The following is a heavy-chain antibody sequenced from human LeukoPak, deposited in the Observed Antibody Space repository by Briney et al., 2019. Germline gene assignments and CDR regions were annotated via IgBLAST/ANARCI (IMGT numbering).Heavy chain of an antibody. V-gene: IGHV4-38-2*02. CDR3: ARQTGSGLFILP. CDR1: GYSINRGYY. CDR2: IYHSGST. J-gene: IGHJ4*02. D-gene: IGHD3/OR15-3a*01. Sequence: SETLSLTCTVSGYSINRGYYWDWIRQPPGKGLEWIGSIYHSGSTYYNPSLKGRVTISVDTSKNQFSLNLSSVTAADTAVYYCARQTGSGLFILPGGQGTLVTVSS.